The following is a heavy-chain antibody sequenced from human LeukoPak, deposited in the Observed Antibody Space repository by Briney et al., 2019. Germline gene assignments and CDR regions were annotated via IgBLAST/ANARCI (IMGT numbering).Heavy chain of an antibody. CDR3: ARHLQAYHDSSGYYYLDY. Sequence: GESLKISCEGSGYSFTSYWIGWVRQMPGKGLELMGIIYPGDSYTKYSPSFEGQVTISADTSISTAYLQWSSLKASDTAMYSCARHLQAYHDSSGYYYLDYWGQGTLVTVSS. J-gene: IGHJ4*02. CDR2: IYPGDSYT. V-gene: IGHV5-51*01. D-gene: IGHD3-22*01. CDR1: GYSFTSYW.